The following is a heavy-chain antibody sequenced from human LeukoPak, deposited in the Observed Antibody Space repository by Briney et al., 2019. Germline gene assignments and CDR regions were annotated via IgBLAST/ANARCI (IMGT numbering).Heavy chain of an antibody. V-gene: IGHV4-59*01. J-gene: IGHJ4*02. CDR1: GVSISSYY. Sequence: SETLSLTCTVSGVSISSYYWIWIRQPPGKGLEWIGYIYYSGSTNYNPSLKSRVTISVDTSKNQFSLKLSSVTAADTAVYNCARGRGKSGIMYYFDYWGQGTLVTVSS. D-gene: IGHD1-1*01. CDR2: IYYSGST. CDR3: ARGRGKSGIMYYFDY.